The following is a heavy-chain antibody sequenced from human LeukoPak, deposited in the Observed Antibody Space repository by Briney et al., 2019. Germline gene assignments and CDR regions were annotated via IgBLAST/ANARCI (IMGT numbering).Heavy chain of an antibody. Sequence: GGSLRLSCAASGFTFSSYGMHWVRQAPGKGLEWVAFIRYDGSNKYYADSVKGRVTISRDKSKNPLYLQMNSLRAEDTAVYYCARDLRRGYSYGYYMDVWGKGTTVTISS. V-gene: IGHV3-30*02. D-gene: IGHD5-18*01. CDR2: IRYDGSNK. CDR1: GFTFSSYG. CDR3: ARDLRRGYSYGYYMDV. J-gene: IGHJ6*03.